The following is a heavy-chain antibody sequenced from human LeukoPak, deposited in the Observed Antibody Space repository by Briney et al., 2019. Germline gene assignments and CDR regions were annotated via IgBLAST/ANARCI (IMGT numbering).Heavy chain of an antibody. Sequence: ASVKVPCKASGYTFTSYYRHWVRQAPGQGLEWMGIINPSGGSTSYAQKFQGRVTMTRDTSTSTVYMELSSLRSEDTAVYYCARESKVVPAAGYFDYWGQGTLVTVSS. CDR2: INPSGGST. CDR1: GYTFTSYY. D-gene: IGHD2-2*01. V-gene: IGHV1-46*01. J-gene: IGHJ4*02. CDR3: ARESKVVPAAGYFDY.